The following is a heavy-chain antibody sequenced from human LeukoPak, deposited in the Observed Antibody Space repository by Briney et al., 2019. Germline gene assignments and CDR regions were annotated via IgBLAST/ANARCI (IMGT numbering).Heavy chain of an antibody. CDR2: IYYSGST. J-gene: IGHJ3*02. D-gene: IGHD2-21*01. CDR1: GGSISSGDYY. V-gene: IGHV4-30-4*08. CDR3: ASSRIRAFDI. Sequence: SETLSLTCTVPGGSISSGDYYWSWIRQPPGKGLEWIGYIYYSGSTYYNPSLKSRVTISVDTSKNQFSLKLSSVTAADAAVYYCASSRIRAFDIWGQGTMVTVSS.